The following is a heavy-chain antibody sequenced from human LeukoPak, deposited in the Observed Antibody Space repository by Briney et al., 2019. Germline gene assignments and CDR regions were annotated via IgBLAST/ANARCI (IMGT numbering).Heavy chain of an antibody. CDR2: IWYDGSNK. CDR1: GFTFSSYG. V-gene: IGHV3-33*08. J-gene: IGHJ4*02. Sequence: PGGSLRLSCAASGFTFSSYGMHWVRQPPGKGLEWVAAIWYDGSNKYYADSVKGRFTISRDNSKNTLYLQMNSLRAEDTAVYYCARTTVTTLLIDYWGEGTLVTVSS. D-gene: IGHD4-17*01. CDR3: ARTTVTTLLIDY.